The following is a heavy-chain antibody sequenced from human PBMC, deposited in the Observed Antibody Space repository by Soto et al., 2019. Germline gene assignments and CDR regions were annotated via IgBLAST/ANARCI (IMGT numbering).Heavy chain of an antibody. D-gene: IGHD3-22*01. CDR2: ISAYNGNT. V-gene: IGHV1-18*01. CDR1: GYTFTSYG. J-gene: IGHJ3*02. CDR3: ATWYYYDSSGYYYVDAFDI. Sequence: ASVKVSCKASGYTFTSYGISWVRQAPGQGLEWMGWISAYNGNTNYAQKLQGRVTMTTDTSTSTAYMELRSLRSDDTAVYYCATWYYYDSSGYYYVDAFDIWGQGTMVT.